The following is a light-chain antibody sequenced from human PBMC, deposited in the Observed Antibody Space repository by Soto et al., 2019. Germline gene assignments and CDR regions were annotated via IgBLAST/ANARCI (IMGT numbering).Light chain of an antibody. CDR3: QQFDSYPAIT. CDR2: DAS. Sequence: AIQLTQSPSSLSASVGDRVTITCRASQGISSALAWYQLKPGKAPKLLIYDASNLESGVPSRFSVSGSGTAFTLTVSSLQPEDFATYYCQQFDSYPAITFGQGTRLEIK. J-gene: IGKJ5*01. CDR1: QGISSA. V-gene: IGKV1-13*02.